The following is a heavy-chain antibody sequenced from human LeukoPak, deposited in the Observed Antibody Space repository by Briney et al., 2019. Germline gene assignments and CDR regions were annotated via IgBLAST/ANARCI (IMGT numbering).Heavy chain of an antibody. CDR2: ISSSSSYI. D-gene: IGHD3-10*01. CDR3: ARDRRDYGSGSYYNGLLDY. J-gene: IGHJ4*02. CDR1: GFTFSSYA. Sequence: GGSLRLSCAASGFTFSSYAMSWVRQAPGKGLEWVSSISSSSSYIYYADSVKGRFTISRDNAKNSLYLQMNSLRAEDTAVYYCARDRRDYGSGSYYNGLLDYWGQGTLVTVSS. V-gene: IGHV3-21*01.